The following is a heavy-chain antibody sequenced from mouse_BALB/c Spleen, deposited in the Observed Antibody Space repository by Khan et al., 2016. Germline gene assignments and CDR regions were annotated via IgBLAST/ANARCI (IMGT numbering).Heavy chain of an antibody. D-gene: IGHD2-14*01. Sequence: QIQLVQSGPELKKPGETVRISCKASGYTFTTAGMQWVQKMPGKGLKWIGWINTHSGVPKYAEDFKGRFAFSLETSASTAYLQISNLKNEDTATYFYARGRHRRCYAMDYWGQGTSVTVSS. CDR1: GYTFTTAG. J-gene: IGHJ4*01. V-gene: IGHV9-4*02. CDR3: ARGRHRRCYAMDY. CDR2: INTHSGVP.